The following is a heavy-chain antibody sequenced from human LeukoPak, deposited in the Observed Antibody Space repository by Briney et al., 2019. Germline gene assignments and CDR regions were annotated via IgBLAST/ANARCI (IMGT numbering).Heavy chain of an antibody. Sequence: ASVKVSCKASGYTFTSYGISWVRQAPGQGLEWMGWVNPNSGGTNYAQKFQGRVTMTRDTSITTAYMELTSLRSDDTAVYYCARDLFYSVSGTYYNVGRVFNYWGQGTLVTVSS. V-gene: IGHV1-2*02. CDR3: ARDLFYSVSGTYYNVGRVFNY. D-gene: IGHD3-10*01. CDR1: GYTFTSYG. J-gene: IGHJ4*02. CDR2: VNPNSGGT.